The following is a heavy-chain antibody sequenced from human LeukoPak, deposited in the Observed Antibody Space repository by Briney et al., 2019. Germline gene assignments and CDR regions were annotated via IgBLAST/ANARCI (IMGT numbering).Heavy chain of an antibody. CDR2: IRNKANSYTT. CDR1: GLTFSSYG. V-gene: IGHV3-72*01. CDR3: ARRKSVTQGLDN. J-gene: IGHJ4*02. Sequence: GGSLRLSCAPSGLTFSSYGMHWVRQAPGKGLEWIGRIRNKANSYTTEYAASVKGRFTVSRDDSKNSLFLQMNSLESEATAVYYCARRKSVTQGLDNWGQGTLVTVSS. D-gene: IGHD2-21*02.